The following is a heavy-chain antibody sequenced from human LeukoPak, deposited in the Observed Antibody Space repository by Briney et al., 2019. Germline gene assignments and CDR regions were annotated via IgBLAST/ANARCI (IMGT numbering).Heavy chain of an antibody. J-gene: IGHJ4*02. Sequence: GGSLRLSCAASGFTLSSYWMSWVRQAPGKGLEWVANIKQDGSEKYYVDSVKGRFTISRDNAKNSLYLQMNSLRAEDTAVYYCARDSVTTYFDYWGQGTLVTVSS. CDR2: IKQDGSEK. CDR1: GFTLSSYW. V-gene: IGHV3-7*01. CDR3: ARDSVTTYFDY. D-gene: IGHD4-11*01.